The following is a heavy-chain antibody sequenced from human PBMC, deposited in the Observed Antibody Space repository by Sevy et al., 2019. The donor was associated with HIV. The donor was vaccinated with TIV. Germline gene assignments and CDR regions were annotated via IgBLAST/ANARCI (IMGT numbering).Heavy chain of an antibody. D-gene: IGHD5-12*01. J-gene: IGHJ5*02. Sequence: SETLSLTCTVFGGSISAYYWSWIRRPPGKGLEYIGYHYYTGSTNDNPSLKSRVTISVDTSKNQFSLRLTSVTAADTAIYYCARAPPVRSGDDSLNWFDPWGQGTLVTVSS. CDR2: HYYTGST. CDR3: ARAPPVRSGDDSLNWFDP. V-gene: IGHV4-59*01. CDR1: GGSISAYY.